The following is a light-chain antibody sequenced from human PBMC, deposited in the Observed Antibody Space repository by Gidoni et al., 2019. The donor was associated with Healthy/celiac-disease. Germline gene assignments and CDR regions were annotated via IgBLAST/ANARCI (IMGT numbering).Light chain of an antibody. J-gene: IGKJ4*01. V-gene: IGKV3-11*01. CDR3: HHRSNWPPLT. CDR1: QSVGSD. Sequence: TQSFSPGQRATLFCRACQSVGSDLTLHQRKPGQAPRLLLYDASIRAPVIPASFGGSESGTDFSLTLSSLEPEDYAVYYCHHRSNWPPLTFGEGTKVEIK. CDR2: DAS.